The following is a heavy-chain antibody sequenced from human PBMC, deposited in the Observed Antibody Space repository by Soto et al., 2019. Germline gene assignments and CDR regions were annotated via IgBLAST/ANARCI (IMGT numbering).Heavy chain of an antibody. V-gene: IGHV2-5*02. D-gene: IGHD3-10*01. CDR1: GFSLSTSGVG. CDR3: AHRRRLVRGYYGSRYYFDY. J-gene: IGHJ4*02. CDR2: IYWDDDK. Sequence: QITLKESGPTLVKPTQTLTLTCTFSGFSLSTSGVGVGWIRQPPGKALEWLALIYWDDDKRYSPSLKSRLTITKDTSKNQVVLTMTSMDPVDTATYYCAHRRRLVRGYYGSRYYFDYWGQGTLVTVSS.